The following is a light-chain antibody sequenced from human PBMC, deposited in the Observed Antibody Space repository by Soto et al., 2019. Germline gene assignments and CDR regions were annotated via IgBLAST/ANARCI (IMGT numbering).Light chain of an antibody. Sequence: QSVLTQPPSVSAAPGQKVTISCSGSSSNIGNNYVSWYQQLPGTAPKVMIYDVNKRPSGVPDRFSGSKSGNTASLTISGLQSEDEADYYCCSYAGRYTYVFGNGTKVNVL. J-gene: IGLJ1*01. CDR1: SSNIGNNY. CDR2: DVN. CDR3: CSYAGRYTYV. V-gene: IGLV2-11*02.